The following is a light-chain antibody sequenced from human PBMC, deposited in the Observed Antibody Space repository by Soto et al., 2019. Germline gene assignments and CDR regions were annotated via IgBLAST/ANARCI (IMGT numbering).Light chain of an antibody. V-gene: IGLV2-11*01. Sequence: QSVLTQPRSVSGSPGQSVTISCTGTSSDVGGYNYVSWYQEHPDKAPKLIIYDVIKRPSGVPDRFSGSKSGNTASLTISGLRAEDEADYYCCSYIGSYTVVFGGGTKLTVL. CDR1: SSDVGGYNY. J-gene: IGLJ2*01. CDR3: CSYIGSYTVV. CDR2: DVI.